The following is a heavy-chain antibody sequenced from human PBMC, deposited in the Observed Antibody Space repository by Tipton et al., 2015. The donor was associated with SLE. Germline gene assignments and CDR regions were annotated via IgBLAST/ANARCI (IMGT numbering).Heavy chain of an antibody. CDR1: GGSISSYY. D-gene: IGHD2-2*01. J-gene: IGHJ6*03. CDR3: ARVPAVYYYYMDV. Sequence: TLSLTCTVSGGSISSYYWSWIRQPPGKGLEWIGYIYYSGSTNYNPSLKSRVTISVEPSKNQFSLKLSSVTAADTAVYYCARVPAVYYYYMDVWGKGTTVTVSS. V-gene: IGHV4-59*07. CDR2: IYYSGST.